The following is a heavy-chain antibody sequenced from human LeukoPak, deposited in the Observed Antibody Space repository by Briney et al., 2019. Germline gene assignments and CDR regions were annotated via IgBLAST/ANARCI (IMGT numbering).Heavy chain of an antibody. CDR2: IHHSGST. J-gene: IGHJ5*02. D-gene: IGHD1-26*01. CDR3: ARGPEVGLNWFDP. V-gene: IGHV4-4*02. Sequence: SETLSLTCAVSGGSISNSNRWSWVRQPPGMGLVWIGEIHHSGSTKYNPSLKSRVTTSVDNSKNQFSLELTSVTAADTAVYYCARGPEVGLNWFDPWGQGTLVTVSS. CDR1: GGSISNSNR.